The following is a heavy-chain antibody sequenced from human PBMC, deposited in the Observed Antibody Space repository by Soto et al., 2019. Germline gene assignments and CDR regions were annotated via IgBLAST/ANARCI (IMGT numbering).Heavy chain of an antibody. CDR1: GYTFTSYA. CDR2: INAGNGNT. V-gene: IGHV1-3*01. CDR3: ARSLGYCSGGSCYSDAFDI. Sequence: QVQLVQSGAEVKKPGASVKVSCKASGYTFTSYAMHWVRQAPGQRLEWMGWINAGNGNTKYSQKFQGRVTITRDTSASTAYMELSSLRSEDTAVYYCARSLGYCSGGSCYSDAFDIWGQGTMVTVSS. J-gene: IGHJ3*02. D-gene: IGHD2-15*01.